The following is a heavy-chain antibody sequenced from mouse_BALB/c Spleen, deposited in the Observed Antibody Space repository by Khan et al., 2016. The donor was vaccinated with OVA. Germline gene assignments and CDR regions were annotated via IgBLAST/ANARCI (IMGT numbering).Heavy chain of an antibody. CDR2: ITYSGNI. Sequence: EVQLQESGPSLVKPSQTLSLSCSVTGDSITSGSLNWIRQFPGNKFEYLGYITYSGNIYYNPSLNSRISITRDTSKSQYYLQLNSVTTEDTATYYCARSYGSWAMDYWGQGTSVTVSS. J-gene: IGHJ4*01. V-gene: IGHV3-8*02. CDR3: ARSYGSWAMDY. D-gene: IGHD1-1*01. CDR1: GDSITSGS.